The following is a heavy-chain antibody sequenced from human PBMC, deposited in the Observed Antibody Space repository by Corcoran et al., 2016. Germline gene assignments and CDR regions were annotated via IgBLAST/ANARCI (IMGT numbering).Heavy chain of an antibody. CDR1: GGSFSGYY. D-gene: IGHD3-10*01. V-gene: IGHV4-34*01. Sequence: QVQLQQWGAGLLKPSETLSLTCAVYGGSFSGYYWSWIRQPPGKGLEWIGEINHSGSTNYNPSLKSRVTIVDTSKNQFSLKLSSVTAADTAVYYFARARILLWFGELLSTGFWFDPWGQGTLVTVSS. CDR3: ARARILLWFGELLSTGFWFDP. CDR2: INHSGST. J-gene: IGHJ5*02.